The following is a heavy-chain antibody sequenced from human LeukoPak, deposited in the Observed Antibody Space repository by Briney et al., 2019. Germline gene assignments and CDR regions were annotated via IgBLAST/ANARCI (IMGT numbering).Heavy chain of an antibody. J-gene: IGHJ4*02. Sequence: GGSLRLSCAASGFTFSSYGMHWVGQAPGKGLEWVAVISYDGSNKYYADSVKGRFTISRDNSKNTLYLQMNSLRAEDTAVYYCARDSNPYDSSGYYPGDWGQGTLVTVSS. CDR2: ISYDGSNK. V-gene: IGHV3-30*03. D-gene: IGHD3-22*01. CDR1: GFTFSSYG. CDR3: ARDSNPYDSSGYYPGD.